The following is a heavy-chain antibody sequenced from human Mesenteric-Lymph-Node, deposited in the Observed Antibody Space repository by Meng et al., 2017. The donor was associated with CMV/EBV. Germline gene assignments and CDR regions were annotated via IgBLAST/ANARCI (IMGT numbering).Heavy chain of an antibody. CDR1: GVSIVSHY. V-gene: IGHV4-59*11. CDR2: TYSRESP. D-gene: IGHD2-21*01. J-gene: IGHJ6*02. CDR3: ARVTYCSSADCYPGIYNYYAMDV. Sequence: SETLSLTCSVSGVSIVSHYWSWIRQPPGKGLEWIGHTYSRESPHYNPSLKSRVTISVDTSKNHFSLELTSVTAADTAVYYCARVTYCSSADCYPGIYNYYAMDVWGQGTTVTVSS.